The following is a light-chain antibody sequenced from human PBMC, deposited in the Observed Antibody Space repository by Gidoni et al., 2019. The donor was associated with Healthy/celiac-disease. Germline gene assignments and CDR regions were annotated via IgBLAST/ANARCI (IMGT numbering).Light chain of an antibody. V-gene: IGKV3-20*01. CDR1: QSVSSSY. CDR2: GAS. CDR3: QQYGSSPWVT. Sequence: EIVLTQSPGTLSLSPGERATLSCRASQSVSSSYLAWYQQQPGQAPRLLIYGASSRATGIPDFTLTISRLEPEDFAVYYCQQYGSSPWVTFGPGTKVDLK. J-gene: IGKJ3*01.